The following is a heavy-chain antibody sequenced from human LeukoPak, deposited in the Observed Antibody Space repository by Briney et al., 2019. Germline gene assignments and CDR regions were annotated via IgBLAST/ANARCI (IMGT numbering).Heavy chain of an antibody. J-gene: IGHJ4*02. V-gene: IGHV4-34*01. CDR1: GGSFSGYY. D-gene: IGHD2-2*03. CDR2: INHSGST. CDR3: ARLLTPVGLDIVVVPAAMGGFDY. Sequence: PSETLSLTCAVYGGSFSGYYWSWIRQPPGKGLEWIGEINHSGSTNYNPSLKSRVTISVDTSKNQFSLKLSSVTAADTAVYYCARLLTPVGLDIVVVPAAMGGFDYWGQGTLVTVSS.